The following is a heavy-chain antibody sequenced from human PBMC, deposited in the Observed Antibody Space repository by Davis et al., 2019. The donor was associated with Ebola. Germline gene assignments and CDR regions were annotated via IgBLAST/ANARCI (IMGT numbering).Heavy chain of an antibody. Sequence: GGSLRLSCAASGFAFSSYWMSWVRQAPGKGLEWVANIKEDGGEKSYVDSVKGRFTISRDNAENSLHLQMNSLRPEDTAVYYCARGGPSVYSSSFTWGQGTLVTVSS. V-gene: IGHV3-7*03. CDR2: IKEDGGEK. D-gene: IGHD6-13*01. CDR3: ARGGPSVYSSSFT. J-gene: IGHJ5*02. CDR1: GFAFSSYW.